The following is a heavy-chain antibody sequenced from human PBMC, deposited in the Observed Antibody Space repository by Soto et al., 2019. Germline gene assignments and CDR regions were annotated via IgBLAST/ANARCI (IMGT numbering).Heavy chain of an antibody. CDR3: AREGLGGTFDY. D-gene: IGHD1-26*01. J-gene: IGHJ4*02. Sequence: EVQLVETGGGLMQPGGSLRLSCAASGFTVGTSFMSWVRQAPGKGLEWVSVIYSGGTIYYADSVKGRFTTSRDNSKNTLYIQMNSLRAEETGVYYCAREGLGGTFDYWGQGALFTVSS. CDR1: GFTVGTSF. V-gene: IGHV3-53*02. CDR2: IYSGGTI.